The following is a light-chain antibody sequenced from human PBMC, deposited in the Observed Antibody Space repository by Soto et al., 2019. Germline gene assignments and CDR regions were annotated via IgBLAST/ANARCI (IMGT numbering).Light chain of an antibody. CDR2: AGN. J-gene: IGLJ2*01. CDR1: SSNIGAGYD. Sequence: QSVLTQTPSVPGAPGQKITMSCTGSSSNIGAGYDVHWYQQLPGAAPRLLIYAGNNRPSGVPDRFSASNSGTSASLAITGLQGEDEAVYYCQSYDTSLSGVIFGAGTKLTVL. V-gene: IGLV1-40*01. CDR3: QSYDTSLSGVI.